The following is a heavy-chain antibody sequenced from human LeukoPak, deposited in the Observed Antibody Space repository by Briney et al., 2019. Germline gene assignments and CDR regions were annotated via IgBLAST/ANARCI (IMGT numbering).Heavy chain of an antibody. J-gene: IGHJ4*02. D-gene: IGHD5-24*01. CDR2: ISYDGSNK. Sequence: GGSLRLSCAASGFTFSSYAMHWVRQAPGKGLEWVAFISYDGSNKYYADSVKGRFTISRDNSKNTLYLQMNSLRAEDTAVYYCARDGLWDGSNPQYYFDYWGQGTLVTVPS. CDR3: ARDGLWDGSNPQYYFDY. V-gene: IGHV3-30*04. CDR1: GFTFSSYA.